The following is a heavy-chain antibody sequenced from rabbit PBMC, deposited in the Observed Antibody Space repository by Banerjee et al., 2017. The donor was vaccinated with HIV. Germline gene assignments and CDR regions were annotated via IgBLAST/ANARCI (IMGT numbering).Heavy chain of an antibody. D-gene: IGHD1-1*01. Sequence: QSLEESGGDLVKPGASLTLTCTASGFSFSSTYYMCWVRQAPGKGLEWIACIDAGSSGNTYYASWAKGRFTFSRTSSTTVTLQTTSLTAADTATYFCARDLTDIIGWNFGWWGPGTLVTV. CDR2: IDAGSSGNT. J-gene: IGHJ4*01. V-gene: IGHV1S40*01. CDR3: ARDLTDIIGWNFGW. CDR1: GFSFSSTYY.